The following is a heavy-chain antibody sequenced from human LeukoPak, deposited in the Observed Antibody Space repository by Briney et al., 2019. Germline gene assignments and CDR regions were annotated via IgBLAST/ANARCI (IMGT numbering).Heavy chain of an antibody. CDR2: ISSSSVYI. J-gene: IGHJ4*02. CDR1: GFTFSSYW. Sequence: GGSLRLSCAASGFTFSSYWMSWVRQAPGKGLECVSSISSSSVYIYYADSVKGRFSISRDNAKNSLYLQMNSLRAEDTAVYYCARGYDSGGPPDYWGQGTLVTVSS. D-gene: IGHD3-22*01. CDR3: ARGYDSGGPPDY. V-gene: IGHV3-21*01.